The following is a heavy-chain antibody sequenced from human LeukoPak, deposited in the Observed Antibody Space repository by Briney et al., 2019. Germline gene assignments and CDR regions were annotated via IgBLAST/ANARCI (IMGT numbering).Heavy chain of an antibody. Sequence: GESLNISCKGSGYIFTNYWIAWVRPLTGKGLKWKGIIYPGDSDTRYSPSFQGQVTISADKSISTAYLQWSSLKASDTAMYYCARRRYDLEWFDPWGQGTLVTVSS. CDR1: GYIFTNYW. D-gene: IGHD1-20*01. CDR2: IYPGDSDT. J-gene: IGHJ5*02. CDR3: ARRRYDLEWFDP. V-gene: IGHV5-51*01.